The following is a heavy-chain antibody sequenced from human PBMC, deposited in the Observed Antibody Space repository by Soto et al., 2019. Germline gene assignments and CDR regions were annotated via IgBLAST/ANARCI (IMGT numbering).Heavy chain of an antibody. CDR2: IYPGDSDT. CDR3: ARRVRYDILTGYYPYYYYYMDV. Sequence: GDSLKISCKGSGYSFTSYWIGWVRQMPGKGLEWMGIIYPGDSDTRYSPSFQGQVTISADKSISTAYLQWSSLKASDTAMYYCARRVRYDILTGYYPYYYYYMDVWGKGTTVTVSS. D-gene: IGHD3-9*01. J-gene: IGHJ6*03. V-gene: IGHV5-51*01. CDR1: GYSFTSYW.